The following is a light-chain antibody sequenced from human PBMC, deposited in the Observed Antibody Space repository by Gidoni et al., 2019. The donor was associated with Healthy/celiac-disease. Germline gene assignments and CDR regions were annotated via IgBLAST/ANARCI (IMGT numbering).Light chain of an antibody. CDR3: MQALQTPWT. V-gene: IGKV2-28*01. J-gene: IGKJ1*01. CDR1: QSLLHSNGYNY. Sequence: DIVMPQSPLSLPVTPGEPAPISCRSSQSLLHSNGYNYLDWYLQKPGQSPQLLIYLGSNRASGVPDRFSGSGSGTDFTLKISRVEAEDVGVYYCMQALQTPWTFGQGTKVEIK. CDR2: LGS.